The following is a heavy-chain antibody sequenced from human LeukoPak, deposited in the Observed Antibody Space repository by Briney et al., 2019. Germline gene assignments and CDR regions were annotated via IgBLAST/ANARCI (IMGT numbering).Heavy chain of an antibody. J-gene: IGHJ4*02. V-gene: IGHV3-21*01. D-gene: IGHD2-2*02. Sequence: GGSLRLSCAASGFTFSSYSMSWVRQAPGKGLEWVSSISNSRSYIYYADSVKGRFTISRDNTKNSLFLQMNSLRAEDTAVYYCARDCSSTSCYKYWGQGTLVTVSS. CDR3: ARDCSSTSCYKY. CDR1: GFTFSSYS. CDR2: ISNSRSYI.